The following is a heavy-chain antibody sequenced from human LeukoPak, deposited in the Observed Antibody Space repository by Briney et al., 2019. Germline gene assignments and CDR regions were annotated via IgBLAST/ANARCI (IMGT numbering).Heavy chain of an antibody. CDR3: ATLYSFGNDY. CDR2: IDTGGSTT. V-gene: IGHV3-74*01. D-gene: IGHD5-18*01. J-gene: IGHJ4*02. CDR1: GFTFSRFW. Sequence: GGSLRLSCAASGFTFSRFWMHWVRQPPGKGLVWVSRIDTGGSTTTYADSVKGRFTISRDNAKNTVYLQINSLRAEDTAVYYCATLYSFGNDYWGQGVLVTVSS.